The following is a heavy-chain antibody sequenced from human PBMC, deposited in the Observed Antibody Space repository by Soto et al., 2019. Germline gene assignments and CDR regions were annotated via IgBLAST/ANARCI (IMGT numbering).Heavy chain of an antibody. CDR2: IIPIFGTA. CDR3: ARGDNCSGGSCYSYTYYYYYYGMDV. CDR1: GGTFSSYA. J-gene: IGHJ6*02. V-gene: IGHV1-69*01. Sequence: QVQLVQSGAEVKKPGSSVKVSCKASGGTFSSYAISWVRQAPGQGLEWMGGIIPIFGTANYAQKFQGRVTITADESTSTAYMDLSSLRSEDTAVYYCARGDNCSGGSCYSYTYYYYYYGMDVWGQGTTVTVSS. D-gene: IGHD2-15*01.